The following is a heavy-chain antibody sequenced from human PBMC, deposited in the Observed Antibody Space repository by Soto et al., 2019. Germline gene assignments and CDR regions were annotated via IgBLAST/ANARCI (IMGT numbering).Heavy chain of an antibody. V-gene: IGHV2-5*02. CDR1: GFSLSTRGVG. CDR3: AHRPRGFTYFFYY. Sequence: QITLKESGPTLVKPTQTLTLTCTCSGFSLSTRGVGVGWIRQPPGHALELLALLYWDDDERSSPSLMSRLTITKDTSKNQVFLTMTNMDPVDTATYFCAHRPRGFTYFFYYSGQGTLVPVSS. CDR2: LYWDDDE. J-gene: IGHJ4*02.